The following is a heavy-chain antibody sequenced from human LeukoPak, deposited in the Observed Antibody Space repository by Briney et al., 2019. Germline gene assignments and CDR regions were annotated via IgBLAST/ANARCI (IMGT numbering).Heavy chain of an antibody. J-gene: IGHJ4*02. CDR1: GFTFSSYS. CDR2: ISSSSSTI. Sequence: PGGSLRLSCATSGFTFSSYSMNWVRQAPGKGLEWVSYISSSSSTIYYADSVKGRFTISRDNAKNSLYLQMNSLRDEDTAVYYCARDLSDLMVRIRGPWGSIDYWGQGTLVTVSS. D-gene: IGHD3-10*01. V-gene: IGHV3-48*02. CDR3: ARDLSDLMVRIRGPWGSIDY.